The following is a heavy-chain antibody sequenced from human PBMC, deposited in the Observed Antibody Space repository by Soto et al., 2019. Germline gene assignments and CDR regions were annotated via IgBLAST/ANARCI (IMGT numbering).Heavy chain of an antibody. CDR1: GGSISSSSYY. D-gene: IGHD3-3*01. CDR2: IYYSGST. CDR3: ARLNDFWSGYSTYYFDY. J-gene: IGHJ4*02. Sequence: PSETLSLTCTVSGGSISSSSYYWGWIRQPPGKGLEWIGSIYYSGSTYYNPSLKSRVTISVDTSKNQFSLKLSSVTAADTAVYYCARLNDFWSGYSTYYFDYWGQGTLVTVSS. V-gene: IGHV4-39*01.